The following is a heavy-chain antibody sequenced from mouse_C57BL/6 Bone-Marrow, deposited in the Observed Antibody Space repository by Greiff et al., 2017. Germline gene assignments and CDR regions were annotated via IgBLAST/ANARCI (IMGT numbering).Heavy chain of an antibody. CDR3: AKNDYDKVAWFAY. CDR2: ISSGSSTI. Sequence: EVHLVESGGGLVKPGGSLKLSCAASGFTFSDYGMHWVRQAPEKGLEWVAYISSGSSTIYYADTVKGRYTISRDKAKNTLFLQMTSLMSEDTAMYYWAKNDYDKVAWFAYWGQGTLVTVSA. J-gene: IGHJ3*01. CDR1: GFTFSDYG. V-gene: IGHV5-17*01. D-gene: IGHD2-4*01.